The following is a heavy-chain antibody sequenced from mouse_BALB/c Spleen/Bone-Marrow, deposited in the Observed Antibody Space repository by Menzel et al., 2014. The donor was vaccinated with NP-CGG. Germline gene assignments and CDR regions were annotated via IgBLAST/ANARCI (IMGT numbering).Heavy chain of an antibody. CDR1: GFTFSSYA. CDR2: ISSGGNYT. D-gene: IGHD4-1*01. Sequence: EVQVVEFGGGLVKPGGSLKLSCAASGFTFSSYAMSWVRQTPEKRLEWVATISSGGNYTYYPDSVKGRFTISRDNAKSTLYLQMSSLRSEDTAMYYCASTGCFFDYWGQGTSRTGSS. V-gene: IGHV5-9-3*01. J-gene: IGHJ2*02. CDR3: ASTGCFFDY.